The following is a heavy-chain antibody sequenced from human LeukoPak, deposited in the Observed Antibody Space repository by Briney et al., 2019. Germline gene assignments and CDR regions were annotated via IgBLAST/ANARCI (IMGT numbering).Heavy chain of an antibody. Sequence: GGSLRLSCAASGFTFSDSYMTWIRQAPGKGLEWVSYISNSGSSIYYADSVKGRFTISRDNSKNTLYLQMNSLRAEDTAVYYCAKEEAYYYDSSGYHYRMLDYWGQGTLVTVSS. CDR2: ISNSGSSI. CDR1: GFTFSDSY. V-gene: IGHV3-11*04. J-gene: IGHJ4*02. CDR3: AKEEAYYYDSSGYHYRMLDY. D-gene: IGHD3-22*01.